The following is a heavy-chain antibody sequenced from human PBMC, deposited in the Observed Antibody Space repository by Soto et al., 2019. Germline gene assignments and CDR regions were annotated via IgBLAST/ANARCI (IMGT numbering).Heavy chain of an antibody. V-gene: IGHV3-23*01. Sequence: GGSLRLSCAASGFTFSSYAMSWVRQAPGKGLEWVSAISGSGGSTYYADSVKGRFTISRDNSKNTLYLQMNSLRAEDTAVYYCCESDVHWIWVSYCSDDWGQGTLVTVSS. CDR1: GFTFSSYA. J-gene: IGHJ4*02. CDR2: ISGSGGST. D-gene: IGHD1-26*01. CDR3: CESDVHWIWVSYCSDD.